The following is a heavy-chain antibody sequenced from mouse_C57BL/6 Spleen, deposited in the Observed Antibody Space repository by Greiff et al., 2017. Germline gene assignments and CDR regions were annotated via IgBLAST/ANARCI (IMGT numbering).Heavy chain of an antibody. Sequence: EVQLVESGGGLVKPGGSLKLSCAASGFTFSSYAMSWVRQTPEKRLEWVATISDGGSYTYYPDNVKGRFTISRDNAKNNLYLQMSHLKSEDTAMXYCAGGLRREYAMDYWGQGTSVTVSS. CDR3: AGGLRREYAMDY. V-gene: IGHV5-4*01. CDR2: ISDGGSYT. D-gene: IGHD2-4*01. CDR1: GFTFSSYA. J-gene: IGHJ4*01.